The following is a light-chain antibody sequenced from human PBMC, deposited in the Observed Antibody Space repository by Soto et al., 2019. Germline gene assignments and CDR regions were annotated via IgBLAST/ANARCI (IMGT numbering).Light chain of an antibody. CDR2: SAS. J-gene: IGKJ4*01. CDR1: EAISSW. CDR3: QQARSFPLT. Sequence: DIKMTQSPSSVSASVGDRVTITCRASEAISSWLAWYQQKPWRAPKLLIYSASSLQNGAPSRFTGSGSGTDFTLTITSLQPDDTAIYYCQQARSFPLTFGGGTKVEIK. V-gene: IGKV1-12*01.